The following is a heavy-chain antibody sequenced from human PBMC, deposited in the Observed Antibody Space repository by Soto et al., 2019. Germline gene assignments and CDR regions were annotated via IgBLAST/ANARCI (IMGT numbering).Heavy chain of an antibody. Sequence: GGSLRLSCAASGFTFSTYAMNWVRHATGKGLEWVSTFGGSGRNTYYAESVKGRFTISRDNLKSTVHLQMNSLTAEDTAVYYCVKDVGYGGTYWGQGTLVTVSS. CDR2: FGGSGRNT. J-gene: IGHJ4*01. D-gene: IGHD5-12*01. V-gene: IGHV3-23*01. CDR3: VKDVGYGGTY. CDR1: GFTFSTYA.